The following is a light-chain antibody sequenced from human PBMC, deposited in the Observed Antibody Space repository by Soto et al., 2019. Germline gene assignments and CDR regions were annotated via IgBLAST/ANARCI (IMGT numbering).Light chain of an antibody. V-gene: IGKV1-6*01. CDR3: LQDINYPWT. CDR2: AAS. Sequence: AIQLTQSPSSLSASVGDRVTITCRASQGISSYLAWYQQKPGKAPKLLIYAASTLQSGVPPRFSGSGSGTDFTLAISSLQLEDSATYYCLQDINYPWTFGQGTKVDIK. CDR1: QGISSY. J-gene: IGKJ1*01.